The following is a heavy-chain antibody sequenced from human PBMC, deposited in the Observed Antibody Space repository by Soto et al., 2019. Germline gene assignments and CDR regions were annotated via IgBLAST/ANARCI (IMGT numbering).Heavy chain of an antibody. V-gene: IGHV3-30*18. CDR3: AKGWFYDVLNGPDS. CDR1: GFTFNSYG. D-gene: IGHD3-9*01. Sequence: PLGSLRLSCAASGFTFNSYGMHWVRQAPGKGLEWVAVMSYNANKTYYEDYVKGRFSISRDNSKKTLYLQMNSLRVDDTPIYSCAKGWFYDVLNGPDSWGQGTMVTVPS. J-gene: IGHJ5*01. CDR2: MSYNANKT.